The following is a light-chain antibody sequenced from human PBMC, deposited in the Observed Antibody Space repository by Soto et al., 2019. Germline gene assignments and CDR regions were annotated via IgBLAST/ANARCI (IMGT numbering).Light chain of an antibody. CDR3: VLYMGSGSVV. J-gene: IGLJ2*01. CDR2: STN. CDR1: SGSVSTSYY. V-gene: IGLV8-61*01. Sequence: QTVMTQEPSFSVSPGGTVTLTCGLSSGSVSTSYYPSWYQQTPGQAPRTLIYSTNTRSSGVPDRFSGSILGNKAALTITGAQADDESDYYCVLYMGSGSVVFGGGTQLTVL.